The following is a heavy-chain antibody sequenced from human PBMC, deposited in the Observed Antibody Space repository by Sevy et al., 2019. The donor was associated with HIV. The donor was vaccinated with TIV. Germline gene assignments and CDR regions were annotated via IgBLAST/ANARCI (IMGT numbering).Heavy chain of an antibody. Sequence: SETLSLTCTVSGGSISSGTYSWSWIRQHLGKGLEWIGYIHYSGSPYYNPSLKSRVTISIHTSKNQLSLELASVTAADTAVYYCAREMEGSGTYGMDVWGQGTTVTVSS. J-gene: IGHJ6*02. CDR3: AREMEGSGTYGMDV. D-gene: IGHD3-10*01. CDR2: IHYSGSP. V-gene: IGHV4-31*03. CDR1: GGSISSGTYS.